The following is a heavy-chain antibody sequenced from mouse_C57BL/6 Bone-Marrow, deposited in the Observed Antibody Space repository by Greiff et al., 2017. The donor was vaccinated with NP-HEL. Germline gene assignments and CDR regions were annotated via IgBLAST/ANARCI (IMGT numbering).Heavy chain of an antibody. CDR3: AKEGYSNYWYFDV. D-gene: IGHD2-5*01. V-gene: IGHV1-81*01. Sequence: VHLVESGAELARPGASVKLSCKASGYTFTSYGISWVKQRTGQGLEWIGEIYPRSGNTYYNEKFKGKATLTADKSSSTAYMELRSLTSEDSAVYFCAKEGYSNYWYFDVWGTGTTVTVSS. CDR2: IYPRSGNT. CDR1: GYTFTSYG. J-gene: IGHJ1*03.